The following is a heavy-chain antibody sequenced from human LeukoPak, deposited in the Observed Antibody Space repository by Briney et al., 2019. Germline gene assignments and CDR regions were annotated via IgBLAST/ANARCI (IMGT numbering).Heavy chain of an antibody. V-gene: IGHV1-8*01. D-gene: IGHD4-11*01. CDR3: ARAPRRTTVTTFYYMDV. CDR2: MNPNSGNT. Sequence: GASVKVSCKASGYTFSSYDINWVRQATGQGIEWIGWMNPNSGNTGYAQKFQGRVTMTRNTSISTAYMELSSLRSEDTAVYYCARAPRRTTVTTFYYMDVWGKGTTVTVSS. J-gene: IGHJ6*03. CDR1: GYTFSSYD.